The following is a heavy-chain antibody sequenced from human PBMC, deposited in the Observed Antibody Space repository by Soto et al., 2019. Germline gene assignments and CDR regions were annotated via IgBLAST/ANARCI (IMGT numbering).Heavy chain of an antibody. V-gene: IGHV4-34*01. D-gene: IGHD2-2*01. CDR2: INHSGST. Sequence: PSETLSLTCAVYGGSFSGYYWSWIRQPPGKGLEWIGEINHSGSTNYNPSLKSRVTISVDTSKNQFSLKLSSVTAADTAVYYCARGLEDCSSTSCYDYGMDVWGQGTTVTSP. CDR3: ARGLEDCSSTSCYDYGMDV. CDR1: GGSFSGYY. J-gene: IGHJ6*02.